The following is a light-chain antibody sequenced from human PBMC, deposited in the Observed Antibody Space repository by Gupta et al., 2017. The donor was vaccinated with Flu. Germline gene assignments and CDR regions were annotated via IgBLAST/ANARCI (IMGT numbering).Light chain of an antibody. CDR3: QQRRNWTLRRT. Sequence: DIVLTQSPSTLSSSPGERATLTCRASQSVSRNLAWYQHKPGQAPRLLIYDASKRATGIPARLSCDGSGTDFTLTISSLEPEAFAVYYCQQRRNWTLRRTFGQGTRLDIK. V-gene: IGKV3-11*01. CDR2: DAS. J-gene: IGKJ5*01. CDR1: QSVSRN.